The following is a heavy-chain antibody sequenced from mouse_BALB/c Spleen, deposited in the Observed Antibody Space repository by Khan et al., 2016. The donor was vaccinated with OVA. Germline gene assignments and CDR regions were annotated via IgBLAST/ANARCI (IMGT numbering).Heavy chain of an antibody. V-gene: IGHV1-77*01. Sequence: VQLVESGAELARPGASVKLSCKASGYTFTDYYINWVKQRTGQSLEWIGEISPGSGDTYYNEKFKGKATLTADKSSTTAYMQLSSLTSEASAVXFCARRNYFGYTFAYWGQGTLVTVSA. CDR2: ISPGSGDT. J-gene: IGHJ3*01. CDR1: GYTFTDYY. CDR3: ARRNYFGYTFAY. D-gene: IGHD1-2*01.